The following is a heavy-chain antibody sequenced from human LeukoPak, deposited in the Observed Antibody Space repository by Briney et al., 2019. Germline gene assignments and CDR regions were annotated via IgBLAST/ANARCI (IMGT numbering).Heavy chain of an antibody. CDR2: INWNGGST. CDR3: AKEGVSVAGYFDY. D-gene: IGHD6-19*01. V-gene: IGHV3-20*04. Sequence: GGSLRLSCAASGYPFYDYRMSWVRQAPGKGLEWVSGINWNGGSTGYADSVQGRFTISRDNVKNTLHLQMNSLRAEATALYYCAKEGVSVAGYFDYGGQGTLVTVSS. J-gene: IGHJ4*02. CDR1: GYPFYDYR.